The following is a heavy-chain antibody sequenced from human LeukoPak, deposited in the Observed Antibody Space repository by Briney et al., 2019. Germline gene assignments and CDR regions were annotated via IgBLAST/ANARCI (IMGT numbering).Heavy chain of an antibody. Sequence: PGESLRLSWSASGFTFSSYAMHWVRQAPGKGLEYVSAISSNGGSTYYADSVKGRFTISRDNSKNTLYLQMSSLRAEDTAVYYCVKDYDIVGWNWFDPWGQGTLVTVSS. CDR1: GFTFSSYA. V-gene: IGHV3-64D*06. D-gene: IGHD2-21*01. CDR2: ISSNGGST. CDR3: VKDYDIVGWNWFDP. J-gene: IGHJ5*02.